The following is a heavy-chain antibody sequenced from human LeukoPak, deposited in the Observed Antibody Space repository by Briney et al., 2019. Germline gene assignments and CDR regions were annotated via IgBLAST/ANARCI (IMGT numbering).Heavy chain of an antibody. V-gene: IGHV1-46*01. J-gene: IGHJ5*02. CDR3: ARDLVGLPVDYWFDP. Sequence: ASVKVSCTASGYTFTSYYMHWVRHAPGQGLEWMGIINPSGGSTSYAQKFQGRVTMTRDTSTSTVYMELSSLRSEDTAVYYCARDLVGLPVDYWFDPWGQGTLVTVPS. CDR1: GYTFTSYY. D-gene: IGHD6-6*01. CDR2: INPSGGST.